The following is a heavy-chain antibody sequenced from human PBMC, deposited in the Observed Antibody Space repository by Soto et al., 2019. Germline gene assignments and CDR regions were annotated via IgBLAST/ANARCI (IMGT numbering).Heavy chain of an antibody. J-gene: IGHJ3*02. CDR1: GFSFRNNY. CDR2: LYSDGTT. D-gene: IGHD1-26*01. V-gene: IGHV3-53*01. CDR3: AITVGARGGFVI. Sequence: EVQVVESGGGLMQPGDSLRISCAASGFSFRNNYISWVRQAPGKGLEWVSVLYSDGTTHSADYLKGRFTMSRDSSKYTFELQMSCLRAEGTAMDECAITVGARGGFVIWVPGTMVTVSS.